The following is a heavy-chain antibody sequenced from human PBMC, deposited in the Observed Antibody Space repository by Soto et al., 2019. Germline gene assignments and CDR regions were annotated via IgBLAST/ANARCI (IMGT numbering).Heavy chain of an antibody. CDR3: ASPKIAFYNWFDP. Sequence: SETLSLTCTVYGGSISSSSYYWGWIRQPPGKGLEWIGSIYYRGSTYYNQSLKSRGTISVDTSKNQFSLKLSSVTAADTAVYYCASPKIAFYNWFDPWGQGTLVS. CDR1: GGSISSSSYY. CDR2: IYYRGST. D-gene: IGHD3-3*02. J-gene: IGHJ5*02. V-gene: IGHV4-39*01.